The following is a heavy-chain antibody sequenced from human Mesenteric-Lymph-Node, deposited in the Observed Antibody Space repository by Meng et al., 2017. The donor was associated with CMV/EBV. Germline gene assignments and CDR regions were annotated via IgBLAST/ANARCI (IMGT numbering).Heavy chain of an antibody. D-gene: IGHD6-13*01. CDR3: ATSIPAAGSLYYYGMDV. CDR2: ISTYNGNT. J-gene: IGHJ6*02. V-gene: IGHV1-18*01. CDR1: GDTLTTHG. Sequence: ASVKVSCKASGDTLTTHGITWVPQAPGQGPEWMGWISTYNGNTNYAQKLQGRVTMTTHRSTNTSYMELRSLRSDDTAMYYCATSIPAAGSLYYYGMDVWGQGTTVTVSS.